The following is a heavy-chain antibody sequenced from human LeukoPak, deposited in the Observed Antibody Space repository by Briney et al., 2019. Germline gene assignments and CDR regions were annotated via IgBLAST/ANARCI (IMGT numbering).Heavy chain of an antibody. CDR3: ARVMSWGVAVAGHFDY. CDR1: GSSISSYY. V-gene: IGHV4-59*01. CDR2: IYYSGST. D-gene: IGHD6-19*01. Sequence: PSETLSLTCTVSGSSISSYYWSWIRQPPGKGLEWIGYIYYSGSTNYNPSLKSRVTISVDTSKNQFSLKLSSVTAADTAVYYCARVMSWGVAVAGHFDYWGQGTLVTVSS. J-gene: IGHJ4*02.